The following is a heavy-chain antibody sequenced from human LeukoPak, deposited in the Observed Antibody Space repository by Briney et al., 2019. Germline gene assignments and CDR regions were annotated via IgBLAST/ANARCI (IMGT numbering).Heavy chain of an antibody. J-gene: IGHJ5*02. CDR2: INPNSGGT. V-gene: IGHV1-2*06. CDR3: ATDLDYGGNHP. Sequence: ASVKVSCKASGYTFTGYYMHWVRQAPGQGLEWMGRINPNSGGTNYAQKFQGRVTMTRDTSISTAYMELSSLRSEDTAVYYCATDLDYGGNHPWGQGTLVTVSS. D-gene: IGHD4-23*01. CDR1: GYTFTGYY.